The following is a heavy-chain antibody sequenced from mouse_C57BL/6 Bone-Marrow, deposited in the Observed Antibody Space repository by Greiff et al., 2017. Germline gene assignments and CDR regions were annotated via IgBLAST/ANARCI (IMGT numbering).Heavy chain of an antibody. CDR2: IWRGGST. CDR1: GFSLTSYG. D-gene: IGHD1-1*01. V-gene: IGHV2-5*01. J-gene: IGHJ1*03. Sequence: QVQLQQSGPGLVQPSQSLSITCTVSGFSLTSYGVHWVRQSPGKGLEWLGVIWRGGSTDYNAAFMSRLSITKDNSKSQVFFKMNSLRADDTAIYYCAKDYCGPNWYFDVWGTGTTVTVSS. CDR3: AKDYCGPNWYFDV.